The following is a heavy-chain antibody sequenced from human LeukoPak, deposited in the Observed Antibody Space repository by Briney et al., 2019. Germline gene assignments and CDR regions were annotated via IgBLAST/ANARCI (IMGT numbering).Heavy chain of an antibody. CDR1: GGSISGYY. V-gene: IGHV4-59*08. CDR2: IYSSGST. CDR3: AKSSTLWSTFDN. Sequence: SETLSLICSVSGGSISGYYWSWIRQPAGKGLEWIGYIYSSGSTNYNPSLKSRVTISVDTSKNQFSLNLTSVTAADTAVYYCAKSSTLWSTFDNWGQGTLVTVSS. J-gene: IGHJ4*02. D-gene: IGHD3-10*01.